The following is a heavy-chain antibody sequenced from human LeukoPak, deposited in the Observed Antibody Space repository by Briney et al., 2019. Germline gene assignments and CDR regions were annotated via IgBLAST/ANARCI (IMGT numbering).Heavy chain of an antibody. D-gene: IGHD2-15*01. Sequence: GGSLRLSCAASGFTFSNHAMSWVRQTPGRGLQWISVISGSGRTTEYADSVKGRFTISRDNSKNTLSLQMNSLRVEDTAIYYCVKNVVVKRYIDYWGQGTLVTVSS. CDR2: ISGSGRTT. CDR1: GFTFSNHA. V-gene: IGHV3-23*01. J-gene: IGHJ4*02. CDR3: VKNVVVKRYIDY.